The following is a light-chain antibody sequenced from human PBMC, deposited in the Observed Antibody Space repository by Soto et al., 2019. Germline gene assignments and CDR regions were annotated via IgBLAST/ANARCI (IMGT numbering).Light chain of an antibody. CDR3: SSYISSSTLV. CDR2: EVS. J-gene: IGLJ1*01. V-gene: IGLV2-14*01. CDR1: SSDVGAYNY. Sequence: ALTQPASVSGPPGQSITISCTGTSSDVGAYNYVSWYQQHPGKAPKLMIYEVSNRPSGVSNRFSGSKSGNTASLTISGLQAEDEADYYCSSYISSSTLVFGTGTKVTVL.